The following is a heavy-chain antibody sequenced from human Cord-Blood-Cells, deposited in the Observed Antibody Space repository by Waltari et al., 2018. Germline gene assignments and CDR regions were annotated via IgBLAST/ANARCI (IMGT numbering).Heavy chain of an antibody. J-gene: IGHJ4*02. V-gene: IGHV4-34*01. Sequence: QVQLQQWGAGLLKPSETLSLTCAVYGGSFRGYYWSWIRQPPGKGLEWIGEINHSGSTNYNPSLKIRVTISVDTSKNQFSLKLSSVTAADTAVYYCARVRQQLVQDYWGQGTLVTVSS. CDR3: ARVRQQLVQDY. CDR1: GGSFRGYY. CDR2: INHSGST. D-gene: IGHD6-13*01.